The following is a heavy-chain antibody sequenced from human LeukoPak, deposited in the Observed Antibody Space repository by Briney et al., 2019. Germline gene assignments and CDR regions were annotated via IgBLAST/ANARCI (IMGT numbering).Heavy chain of an antibody. Sequence: GESLKISCKGSGYSFTSYWIGWVRQMPGKGLEWMGIIYPGDSDTRYSPSFQGQVTISADKSISTAYLQWSSLKASDTAMHYCARRRSSGWAGYYMDVWGKGTTVTVSS. J-gene: IGHJ6*03. D-gene: IGHD6-19*01. CDR3: ARRRSSGWAGYYMDV. V-gene: IGHV5-51*01. CDR2: IYPGDSDT. CDR1: GYSFTSYW.